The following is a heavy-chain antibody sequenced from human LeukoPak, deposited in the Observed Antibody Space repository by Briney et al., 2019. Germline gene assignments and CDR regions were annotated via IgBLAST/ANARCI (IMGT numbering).Heavy chain of an antibody. CDR3: ARWQRPQFDY. V-gene: IGHV4-59*08. CDR1: GGSISSYY. D-gene: IGHD6-25*01. J-gene: IGHJ4*02. Sequence: TSETLSLTCTVSGGSISSYYWSWIRQPPGKGLEWIGYIYYSGSTNYNPSLKSRVTISVDTSKNQFSLKLSSVTAADTAVYYCARWQRPQFDYWGQGTLVTVSS. CDR2: IYYSGST.